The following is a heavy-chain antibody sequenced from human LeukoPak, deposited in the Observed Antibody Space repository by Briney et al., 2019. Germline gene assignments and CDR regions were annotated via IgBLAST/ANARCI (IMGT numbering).Heavy chain of an antibody. Sequence: GGSLRLSCAAPGFTFSSYTMSWVRQAPGKGLEWVSAISGSGGSTYYADSVKGRFTISRDNSRNTLSLQMNSLRAEDTAVYYCAKDALPETGPEVLCFQHWGQGTLVTVSS. CDR1: GFTFSSYT. V-gene: IGHV3-23*01. J-gene: IGHJ1*01. CDR2: ISGSGGST. CDR3: AKDALPETGPEVLCFQH. D-gene: IGHD4/OR15-4a*01.